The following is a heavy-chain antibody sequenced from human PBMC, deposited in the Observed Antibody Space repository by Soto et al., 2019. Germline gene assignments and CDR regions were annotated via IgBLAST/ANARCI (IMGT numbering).Heavy chain of an antibody. CDR1: GGSISSSSYY. Sequence: SETLSLTCTVSGGSISSSSYYWGWIRQPPGKGLEWIGSIYYSGSTYYNPSLKSRVAISVDTSKNQFSPKLSSVTAADTAVYYCARRPYCSSTSCYNGNWFDPWGQGTLVTVSS. CDR3: ARRPYCSSTSCYNGNWFDP. CDR2: IYYSGST. J-gene: IGHJ5*02. D-gene: IGHD2-2*02. V-gene: IGHV4-39*01.